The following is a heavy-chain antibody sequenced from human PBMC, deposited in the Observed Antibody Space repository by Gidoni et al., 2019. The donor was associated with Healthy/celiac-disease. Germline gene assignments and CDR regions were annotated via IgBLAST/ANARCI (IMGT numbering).Heavy chain of an antibody. Sequence: EVQLVQSGAEVKKHGESLKISCKGSGYSVTSYWIGWVRQMPGKGLDWMGIIYPGDSDPIYSPSFQGQVTISADKSISTAYLQCSSLKASDTAMYYCARLLGYRYVYVPLAARDYYFDYWGQGTLVTVSS. J-gene: IGHJ4*02. D-gene: IGHD5-18*01. CDR2: IYPGDSDP. CDR1: GYSVTSYW. V-gene: IGHV5-51*01. CDR3: ARLLGYRYVYVPLAARDYYFDY.